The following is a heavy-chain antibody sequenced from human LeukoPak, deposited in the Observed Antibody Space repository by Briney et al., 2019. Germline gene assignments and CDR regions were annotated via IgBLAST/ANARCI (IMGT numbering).Heavy chain of an antibody. CDR1: GFTFSSYW. Sequence: GGSLRLSCAASGFTFSSYWMSWVRQAPGKGLEWVANIKQDGSEKYYVDSVKGRFTISRDNAKNSLYLQMNSLRAEDTAVYYRASQRAAFYGDDASFDYWGQGTLVTVSS. CDR3: ASQRAAFYGDDASFDY. D-gene: IGHD4-17*01. CDR2: IKQDGSEK. J-gene: IGHJ4*02. V-gene: IGHV3-7*01.